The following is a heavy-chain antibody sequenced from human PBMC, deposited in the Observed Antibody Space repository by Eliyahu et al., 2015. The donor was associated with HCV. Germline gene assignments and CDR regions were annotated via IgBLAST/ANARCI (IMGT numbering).Heavy chain of an antibody. CDR2: ITSSGRAI. J-gene: IGHJ3*01. Sequence: QVQLVESGGGLVEPGGSLRLSCAASGFIFSDHYMTWIRQAPGQGLEWLSYITSSGRAIAYADSVRGRFTISRDNAKNSLYLELTSLRVEDTAIYYCARPARGYRELASRAFDVWGQGTAVMVSS. CDR1: GFIFSDHY. CDR3: ARPARGYRELASRAFDV. V-gene: IGHV3-11*01. D-gene: IGHD5-12*01.